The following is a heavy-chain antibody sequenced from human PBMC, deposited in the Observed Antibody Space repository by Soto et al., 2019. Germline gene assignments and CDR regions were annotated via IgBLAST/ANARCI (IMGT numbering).Heavy chain of an antibody. J-gene: IGHJ6*02. Sequence: GGSLRLSCAASGFTFTSFAMNWVRQAPGKGLEWVSVIYSGDSTYYADSVKGRFTISRDNSKNTLYLQMNSLRAEDTAVYYCARDRIPTGMDVWGQGTTVTVSS. CDR2: IYSGDST. V-gene: IGHV3-66*01. CDR3: ARDRIPTGMDV. CDR1: GFTFTSFA.